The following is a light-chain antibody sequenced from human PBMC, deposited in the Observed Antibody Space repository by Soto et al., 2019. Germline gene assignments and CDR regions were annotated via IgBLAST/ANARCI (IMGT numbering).Light chain of an antibody. CDR2: AAS. V-gene: IGKV1-39*01. Sequence: DIQMTQSPSSLSASVGDRATITCRASQSINSYLNWYQQKPGKAPELLIYAASTLQSGVPSRFSGSGSGADFTLTISSLQPEDVATYYCQQNYITPITFGQGTRLEI. J-gene: IGKJ5*01. CDR3: QQNYITPIT. CDR1: QSINSY.